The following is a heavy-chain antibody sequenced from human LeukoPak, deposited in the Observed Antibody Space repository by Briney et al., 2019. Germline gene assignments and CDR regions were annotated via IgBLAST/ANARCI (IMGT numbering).Heavy chain of an antibody. CDR1: GGSISSYY. V-gene: IGHV4-59*01. Sequence: SETLSPTCTVSGGSISSYYWSWIRQPPGKGLEWIGYIYYSGSTNYNPSLKSRVTISVDTSKNQFSLKLSSVTAADTAVYYCARIVSQRITMVRGVIIWFDPWGQGTLVTVSS. CDR2: IYYSGST. CDR3: ARIVSQRITMVRGVIIWFDP. J-gene: IGHJ5*02. D-gene: IGHD3-10*01.